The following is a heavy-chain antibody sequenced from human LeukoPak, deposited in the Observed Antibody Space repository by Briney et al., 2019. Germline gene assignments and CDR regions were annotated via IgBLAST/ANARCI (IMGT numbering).Heavy chain of an antibody. CDR1: GYTFIGYY. J-gene: IGHJ4*02. Sequence: GASVKVSCKASGYTFIGYYMHWVRQAPGQGLEWMGWINPNSGGTNYAQKFQGRVTMTRDTSISTAYMELSRLRSDDTAVYYCARDLEDFWSGYYSRYFDYWGQGTLVTVSS. CDR2: INPNSGGT. D-gene: IGHD3-3*01. V-gene: IGHV1-2*02. CDR3: ARDLEDFWSGYYSRYFDY.